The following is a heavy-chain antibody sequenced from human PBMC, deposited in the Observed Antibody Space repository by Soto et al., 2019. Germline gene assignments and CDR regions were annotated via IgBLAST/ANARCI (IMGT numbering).Heavy chain of an antibody. CDR2: VSGSGGTT. Sequence: GGSLRLSCEASGSTFSSYAMSWVRQAPGKGLEWVSAVSGSGGTTYYANSVRGRFTISRDNSKNTQFLQMNSLTAEDTAVYYCAKSIAAAGYYYYYGMDVWGQGTTVTVSS. CDR3: AKSIAAAGYYYYYGMDV. J-gene: IGHJ6*02. V-gene: IGHV3-23*01. CDR1: GSTFSSYA. D-gene: IGHD6-13*01.